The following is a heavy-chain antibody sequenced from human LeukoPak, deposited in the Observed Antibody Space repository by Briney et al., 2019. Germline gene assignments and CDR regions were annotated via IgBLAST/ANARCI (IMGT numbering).Heavy chain of an antibody. CDR3: ASGHGVVATL. D-gene: IGHD5-12*01. CDR1: GDSISSGSYY. J-gene: IGHJ4*02. CDR2: IYTSGST. V-gene: IGHV4-61*02. Sequence: SETLSLTCTVSGDSISSGSYYWSWIRQPAGKGLEWIGRIYTSGSTNYNPSLKSRVTISVDTSKNQFSLKLSSVTAADTAVYYCASGHGVVATLWGQRTLVTVSS.